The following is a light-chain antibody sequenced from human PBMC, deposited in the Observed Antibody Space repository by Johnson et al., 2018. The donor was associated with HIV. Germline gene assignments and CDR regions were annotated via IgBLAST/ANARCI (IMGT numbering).Light chain of an antibody. Sequence: QSVLTQPPSVSAAPGQKVTISCSGSSSNIGNNYVSWYQQLPGTAPKLLIYENNKRPSGIPDRFSGSKSGTSATLGITGLQTGDEADYYCGTWDSSLMAFYVFGTGTKFTVL. CDR3: GTWDSSLMAFYV. J-gene: IGLJ1*01. V-gene: IGLV1-51*02. CDR2: ENN. CDR1: SSNIGNNY.